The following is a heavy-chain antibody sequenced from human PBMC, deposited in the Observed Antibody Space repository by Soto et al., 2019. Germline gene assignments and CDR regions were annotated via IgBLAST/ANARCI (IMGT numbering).Heavy chain of an antibody. Sequence: QVQLVQSGAEVKKPGASVTVSCKASGYNFTGYFIHWVRQAPGQGLEWMGWINPNTGGTYYAQKFQGTVTLTRDTSISTAYLDLSRLRSDDTAVYFCARANSGEDDEFDHWGQGTLVTVSS. J-gene: IGHJ4*02. V-gene: IGHV1-2*02. CDR2: INPNTGGT. CDR1: GYNFTGYF. D-gene: IGHD5-12*01. CDR3: ARANSGEDDEFDH.